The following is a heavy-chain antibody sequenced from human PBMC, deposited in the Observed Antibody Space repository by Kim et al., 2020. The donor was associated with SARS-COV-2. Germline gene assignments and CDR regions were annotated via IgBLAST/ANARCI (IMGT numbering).Heavy chain of an antibody. J-gene: IGHJ4*02. V-gene: IGHV3-30-3*01. CDR2: ISYDGSNK. D-gene: IGHD6-19*01. CDR3: ARVRGSGWYGGVY. CDR1: GFTFSSYA. Sequence: GGSLRLSCAASGFTFSSYAMHWVRQAPGKGLEWVAVISYDGSNKYYADSVKGRFTISRDNSKNTLYLQMNSLRAEDTAVYYCARVRGSGWYGGVYWGQGTLVTVSP.